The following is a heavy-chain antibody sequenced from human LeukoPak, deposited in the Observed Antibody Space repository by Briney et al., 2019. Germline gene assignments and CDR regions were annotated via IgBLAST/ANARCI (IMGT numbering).Heavy chain of an antibody. J-gene: IGHJ6*02. CDR3: ARGSYYYGMDV. CDR1: GGSISSYY. V-gene: IGHV4-59*01. Sequence: PSETLSLTCTVSGGSISSYYWSWIRQPPGKGLEWIGYIYYSGSTNYNPSLKSRVTISVDTSKNQFSLKLSSVTAADTAVYYCARGSYYYGMDVWGLGTTVTVSS. CDR2: IYYSGST.